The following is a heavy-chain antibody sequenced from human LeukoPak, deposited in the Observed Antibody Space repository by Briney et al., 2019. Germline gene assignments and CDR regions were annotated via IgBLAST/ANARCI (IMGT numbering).Heavy chain of an antibody. J-gene: IGHJ3*02. CDR2: INPNSGGT. D-gene: IGHD3-22*01. CDR3: ARETAYYYDSTPHRAFDI. Sequence: ASVKVSCKASGYTFTSCYMHWVRQAPGQGLEWMGWINPNSGGTNYAQKFQGRVTMTRDTSISTAYMELSRLRSDDTAVYYCARETAYYYDSTPHRAFDIWGQGTMVTVSS. CDR1: GYTFTSCY. V-gene: IGHV1-2*02.